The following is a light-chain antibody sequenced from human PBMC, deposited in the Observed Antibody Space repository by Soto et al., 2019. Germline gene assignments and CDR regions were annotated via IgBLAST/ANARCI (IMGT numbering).Light chain of an antibody. V-gene: IGKV1-39*01. CDR1: QSISGY. CDR3: QQSFRARS. CDR2: AAS. Sequence: DIQMTQSPASLSASVGDRVTISCWASQSISGYLNWYQQKPGKAPDLLISAASTLQTGVPSRFSGSGFGTEFALSISSLQPEDFATYYCQQSFRARSFGQGTKVDIK. J-gene: IGKJ1*01.